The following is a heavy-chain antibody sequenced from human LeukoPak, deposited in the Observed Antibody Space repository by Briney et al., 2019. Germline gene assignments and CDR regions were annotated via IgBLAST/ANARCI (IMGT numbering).Heavy chain of an antibody. Sequence: GASVKVSCKASGGAFTSYAISWVRQAPGQGLEWMGGIIPIFGTADYAQKFQGRVTIIADESTSTAYMELKSLKSEDTAVYYCARDPSMIRGENTPYFDYWGQGTLVTVSS. D-gene: IGHD3-10*01. CDR2: IIPIFGTA. CDR3: ARDPSMIRGENTPYFDY. CDR1: GGAFTSYA. V-gene: IGHV1-69*13. J-gene: IGHJ4*02.